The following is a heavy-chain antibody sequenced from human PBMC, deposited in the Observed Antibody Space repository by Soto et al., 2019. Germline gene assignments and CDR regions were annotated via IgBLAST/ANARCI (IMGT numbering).Heavy chain of an antibody. CDR2: ISSSSSTI. CDR1: GFTFSSYS. V-gene: IGHV3-48*01. J-gene: IGHJ4*02. CDR3: ASSITIFGVVIFPYFDY. Sequence: GGSLRLSCAASGFTFSSYSMNWVRQAPGKGLEWVSYISSSSSTIYYADSVKGRFTISRDNAKNSLYLQMNSLRAEDTAVYYCASSITIFGVVIFPYFDYWGQGTLVTVSS. D-gene: IGHD3-3*01.